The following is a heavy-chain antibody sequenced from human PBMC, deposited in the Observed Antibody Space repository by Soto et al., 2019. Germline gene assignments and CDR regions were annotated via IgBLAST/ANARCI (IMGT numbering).Heavy chain of an antibody. CDR1: GYTFTSYD. D-gene: IGHD3-10*01. Sequence: GSVKDSCKASGYTFTSYDMPLVRLAPGQRHEWMGWINAGNGNTKYSQKFQGRVTITRDTSASTAYMELSSLRSEDTAVYYCARSYGWVWFGELLPTYYFDYWGQGTLVTVSS. V-gene: IGHV1-3*01. J-gene: IGHJ4*02. CDR2: INAGNGNT. CDR3: ARSYGWVWFGELLPTYYFDY.